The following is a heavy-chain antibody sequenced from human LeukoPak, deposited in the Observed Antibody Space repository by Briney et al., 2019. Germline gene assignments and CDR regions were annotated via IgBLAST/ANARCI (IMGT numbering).Heavy chain of an antibody. CDR2: ISSSSSTI. D-gene: IGHD5-18*01. V-gene: IGHV3-48*01. Sequence: KPGGSLRLSCAASGFTFSSYSMNWVRQAPGKGLEWVSYISSSSSTICYADSVKGRFTISRDNAKNSLYLQMNSLRAEDTAVYYCARDQDTAMVLDAFDIWGQGTMVTVSS. CDR3: ARDQDTAMVLDAFDI. J-gene: IGHJ3*02. CDR1: GFTFSSYS.